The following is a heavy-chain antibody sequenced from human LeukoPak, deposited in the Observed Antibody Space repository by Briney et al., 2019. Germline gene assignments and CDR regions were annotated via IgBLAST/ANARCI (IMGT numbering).Heavy chain of an antibody. CDR3: ASRRVAAAGTADLWYFDL. D-gene: IGHD6-13*01. V-gene: IGHV4-31*03. CDR1: GGSISSGGYY. J-gene: IGHJ2*01. CDR2: FYDSGST. Sequence: SQTLSLTCTVSGGSISSGGYYWSWIRQHPGKGLEWICYFYDSGSTYYNPSLKSRVTISVDTSKNQFSLKRSSVTAADTAVYYCASRRVAAAGTADLWYFDLWGRGTLVTVSS.